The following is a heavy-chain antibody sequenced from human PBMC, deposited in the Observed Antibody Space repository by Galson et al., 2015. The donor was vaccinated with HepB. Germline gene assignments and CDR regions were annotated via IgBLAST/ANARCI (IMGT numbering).Heavy chain of an antibody. CDR3: ARDWNYGSGSYYLYYYYGMDV. CDR2: IWYDGSNK. D-gene: IGHD3-10*01. J-gene: IGHJ6*02. Sequence: SLRLSCAASGFTFSSYGMHWVRQAPGKGLEWVAVIWYDGSNKYYADSVKGRFTISRDNSKNTLYLQMNSLRAEDTAVYYCARDWNYGSGSYYLYYYYGMDVWGQGTTVTVSS. V-gene: IGHV3-33*01. CDR1: GFTFSSYG.